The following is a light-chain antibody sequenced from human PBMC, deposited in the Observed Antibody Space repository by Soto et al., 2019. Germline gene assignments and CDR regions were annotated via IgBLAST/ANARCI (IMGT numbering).Light chain of an antibody. CDR1: QSVSNY. V-gene: IGKV3-11*01. CDR2: DAS. J-gene: IGKJ5*01. Sequence: EIVLTQSPATLSLSPGERATLSCRASQSVSNYLAWFQQKPGQAPRLLIYDASNRATGIPARFSGSGSGTDFTLTISSLEPEDFAVYYCQQRYNWPPFTFGQGTRLEIK. CDR3: QQRYNWPPFT.